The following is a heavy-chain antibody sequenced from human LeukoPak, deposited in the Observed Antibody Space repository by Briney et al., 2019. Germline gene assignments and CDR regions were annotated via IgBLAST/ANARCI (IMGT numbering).Heavy chain of an antibody. CDR3: ATTGIAAAGDAVWFDP. CDR2: IYYSGST. CDR1: GGSISSSSYY. Sequence: SETQSLTCTVSGGSISSSSYYWGWTRQPPGKGLEWIGSIYYSGSTYYNPSLKSRVTISVDTSKNQFSLKLSSVTAADTAVYYCATTGIAAAGDAVWFDPWGQGTLVTVSS. D-gene: IGHD6-13*01. J-gene: IGHJ5*02. V-gene: IGHV4-39*07.